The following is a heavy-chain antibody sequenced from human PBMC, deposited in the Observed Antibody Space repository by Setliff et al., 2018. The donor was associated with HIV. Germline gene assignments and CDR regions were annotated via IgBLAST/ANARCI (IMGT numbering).Heavy chain of an antibody. V-gene: IGHV1-2*02. CDR1: GYTFSGYY. CDR2: INPNSGAT. CDR3: ARAGDWYYYYMDV. Sequence: ASVKVSCKASGYTFSGYYLHWVRRAPGQGLEWMGWINPNSGATNYAQNFQGRVTITADESTSTAYMELSSLRSEDTAVYYCARAGDWYYYYMDVWGKGTTVTVSS. J-gene: IGHJ6*03. D-gene: IGHD3-16*01.